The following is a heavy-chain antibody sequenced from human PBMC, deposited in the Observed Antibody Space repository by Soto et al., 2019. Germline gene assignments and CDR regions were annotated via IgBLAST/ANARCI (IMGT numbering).Heavy chain of an antibody. CDR2: ISAYNYNT. CDR3: ARVVGALGHWFDP. Sequence: QVQLVQSGAEVKKPGASVKVSCKASGYTFTSYGLSWVRQAPGQGLEWMGRISAYNYNTNYAQKLQGRVTMPTDTSTSTAYMELRSLRSDYTAVYYCARVVGALGHWFDPWGQGTLVTVSS. CDR1: GYTFTSYG. J-gene: IGHJ5*02. V-gene: IGHV1-18*01. D-gene: IGHD1-26*01.